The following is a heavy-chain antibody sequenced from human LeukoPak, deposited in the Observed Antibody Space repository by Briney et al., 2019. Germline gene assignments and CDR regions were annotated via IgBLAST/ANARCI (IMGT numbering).Heavy chain of an antibody. J-gene: IGHJ4*01. CDR1: GFTFSSCG. Sequence: HSGGSLRLSCAASGFTFSSCGMTWVRQAPGKGLEWVSSISGSDGGTYYADSVKGRFTISRDNSKNTLYLQMNSLRAEDTAIYYGAKGGPFYPTPPGNYFNYGGKEP. CDR3: AKGGPFYPTPPGNYFNY. V-gene: IGHV3-23*01. D-gene: IGHD1-14*01. CDR2: ISGSDGGT.